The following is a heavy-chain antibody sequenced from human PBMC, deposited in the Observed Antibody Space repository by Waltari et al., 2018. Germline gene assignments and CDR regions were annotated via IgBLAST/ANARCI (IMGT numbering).Heavy chain of an antibody. J-gene: IGHJ3*02. CDR2: ITWNSDAL. CDR1: GFTFGDYG. CDR3: VKDKALRFFEWVPDALHM. Sequence: EVQLVESGGGLLQPGRSLRLSCAASGFTFGDYGMHWVRQTPGRGLEGVSGITWNSDALGYVDSVKGRFTISRDNAKNSLYLQMNSLRVEDTAVYYCVKDKALRFFEWVPDALHMWGRGTMVTVSS. V-gene: IGHV3-9*01. D-gene: IGHD3-3*01.